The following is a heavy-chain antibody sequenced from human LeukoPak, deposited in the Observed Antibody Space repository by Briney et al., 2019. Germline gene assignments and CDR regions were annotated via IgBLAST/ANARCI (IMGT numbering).Heavy chain of an antibody. J-gene: IGHJ4*02. CDR2: ISGSSGII. CDR1: GFTFNTYT. Sequence: PGGSLRLSCAASGFTFNTYTMNWVRQAPGKGLEWVSYISGSSGIIDYADSVKGRFTISRDNSKNTLYLQMNSLRAEDTAVYYCAKKMSITAASQVDYWGQGTLVTVSS. D-gene: IGHD1-20*01. CDR3: AKKMSITAASQVDY. V-gene: IGHV3-23*01.